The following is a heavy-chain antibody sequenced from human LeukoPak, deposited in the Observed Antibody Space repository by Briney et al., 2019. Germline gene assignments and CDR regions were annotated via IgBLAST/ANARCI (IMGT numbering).Heavy chain of an antibody. V-gene: IGHV3-23*01. CDR3: AKRVPYSSSSVYLHS. J-gene: IGHJ4*02. CDR1: GFTFSTYG. D-gene: IGHD6-6*01. CDR2: ITDTGAST. Sequence: PGGSLRLSCAASGFTFSTYGMNWVRQAPGKGLAWVSAITDTGASTYYADSVKGRFTISRDNSKNTLYLQMNSLRADDTAVYYCAKRVPYSSSSVYLHSWGQGTLVTVSS.